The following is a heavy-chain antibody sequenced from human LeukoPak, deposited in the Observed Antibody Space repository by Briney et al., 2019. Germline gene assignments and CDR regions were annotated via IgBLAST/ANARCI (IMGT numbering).Heavy chain of an antibody. D-gene: IGHD3-10*02. CDR3: ARGYLTLSPMYSDAFDI. Sequence: PGGSLRLSCAASGFTFDDYAMHWVRQAPGKGLEWVSGISWNSGSIGYADSVKGRFTISRDNAKNSLYLQMNSLRAEDTVVYYCARGYLTLSPMYSDAFDIWGQGTMVTVSS. CDR1: GFTFDDYA. CDR2: ISWNSGSI. J-gene: IGHJ3*02. V-gene: IGHV3-9*01.